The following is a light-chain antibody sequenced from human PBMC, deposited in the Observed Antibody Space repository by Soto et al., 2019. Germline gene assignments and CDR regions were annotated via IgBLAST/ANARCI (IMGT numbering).Light chain of an antibody. V-gene: IGLV1-40*01. CDR3: QSSDSSLSAV. CDR1: SSNIGAGYD. J-gene: IGLJ2*01. CDR2: GNI. Sequence: QSVLTQPPSVSGAPGQRVTISCTGSSSNIGAGYDVHWYQQLPGSAPRLLIYGNINRPSGVPDRFSGSKSGTSASLAITGFQAEDEADYYCQSSDSSLSAVFGAGTKLTVL.